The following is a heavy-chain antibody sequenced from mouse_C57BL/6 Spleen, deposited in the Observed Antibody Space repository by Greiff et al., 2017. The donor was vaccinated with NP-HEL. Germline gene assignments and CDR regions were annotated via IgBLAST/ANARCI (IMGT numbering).Heavy chain of an antibody. Sequence: QVQLKQSGAELVKPGASVKISCKASGYAFSSYWMNWVKQRPGKGLEWIGQIYPGDGDTNYNGKFKGKATLTADKSSSTAYMQLSSLTSEDSAVYFCAWGLRPYYFDYWGQGTTLTVSS. J-gene: IGHJ2*01. CDR2: IYPGDGDT. CDR1: GYAFSSYW. V-gene: IGHV1-80*01. CDR3: AWGLRPYYFDY. D-gene: IGHD2-4*01.